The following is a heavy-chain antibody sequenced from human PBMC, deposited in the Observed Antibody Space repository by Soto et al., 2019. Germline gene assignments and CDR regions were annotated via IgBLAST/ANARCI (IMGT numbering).Heavy chain of an antibody. V-gene: IGHV2-26*01. CDR1: GFSLTNPRLG. J-gene: IGHJ4*02. Sequence: SGPTLVNPTETLTLTCTVSGFSLTNPRLGVGWIRQPPGKALEWLAHIFSNDAYSHITSPKSTVTISKDASKTQVVLTMTNMDPVDTATYYCARIQGDSYNRDWFDYWGQGILVTVSS. CDR2: IFSNDAY. CDR3: ARIQGDSYNRDWFDY. D-gene: IGHD1-26*01.